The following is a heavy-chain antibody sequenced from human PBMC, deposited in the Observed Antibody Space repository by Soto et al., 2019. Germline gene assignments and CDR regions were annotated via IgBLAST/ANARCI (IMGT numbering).Heavy chain of an antibody. Sequence: EVQLVESGGGLVQPGGSLRLSCTASGFSFSTHWMTWVRQAPGKGLEWVASIKEDGSDKYYVDAVKGRFTISRDNAEKSLYLQMNSLKAEDTAMYHYARYCGLIADWCQGTLVTVSS. CDR1: GFSFSTHW. V-gene: IGHV3-7*05. CDR3: ARYCGLIAD. J-gene: IGHJ4*02. D-gene: IGHD2-21*01. CDR2: IKEDGSDK.